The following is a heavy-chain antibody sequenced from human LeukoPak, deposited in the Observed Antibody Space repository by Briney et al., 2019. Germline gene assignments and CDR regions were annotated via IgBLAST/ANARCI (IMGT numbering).Heavy chain of an antibody. CDR3: ARDSPPGIESY. D-gene: IGHD6-13*01. CDR2: ISSSSSYI. Sequence: GGSLRLSCAASGLTFSSYSMNWVRQAPGKGLEWVSSISSSSSYIYYADSVKGRFTISRDNAKNSLYLQMNSLRAEDTAVYYCARDSPPGIESYWGQGTLVTVSS. J-gene: IGHJ4*02. CDR1: GLTFSSYS. V-gene: IGHV3-21*01.